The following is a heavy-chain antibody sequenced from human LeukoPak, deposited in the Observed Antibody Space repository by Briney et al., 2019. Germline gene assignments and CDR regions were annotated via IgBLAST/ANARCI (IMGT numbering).Heavy chain of an antibody. V-gene: IGHV1-46*01. CDR3: ASSPGITMVRGVSYYFDY. CDR1: GYTFTSYY. J-gene: IGHJ4*02. D-gene: IGHD3-10*01. CDR2: INPSGGST. Sequence: ASVKVSCKASGYTFTSYYMHWVRQAPGQGLEWMGIINPSGGSTSYAQKFQGRVTMTRDTSTSTVYMELSSLRSEDTAVYYCASSPGITMVRGVSYYFDYWGQGTLVTVSS.